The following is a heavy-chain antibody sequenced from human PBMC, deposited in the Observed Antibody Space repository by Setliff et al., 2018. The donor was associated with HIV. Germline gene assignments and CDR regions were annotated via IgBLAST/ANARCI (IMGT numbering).Heavy chain of an antibody. CDR2: LSPIRSIA. Sequence: GASVKVSCKVFGGTFNIYAISWVRQAPGHGPEWVGGLSPIRSIADYAQKFQGRVTITADKSRSTAYMELSSLTSEDTAVYYCARDPSGHSYGYYFDLWGQGTLVTVSS. CDR3: ARDPSGHSYGYYFDL. CDR1: GGTFNIYA. J-gene: IGHJ4*02. V-gene: IGHV1-69*10. D-gene: IGHD5-18*01.